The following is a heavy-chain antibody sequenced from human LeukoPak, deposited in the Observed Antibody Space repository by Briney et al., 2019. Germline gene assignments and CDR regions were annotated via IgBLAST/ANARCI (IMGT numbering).Heavy chain of an antibody. CDR1: GYTFTGYF. V-gene: IGHV1-2*02. CDR3: ARDATGVAYGDYADY. CDR2: INPNSGGT. D-gene: IGHD4-17*01. Sequence: ASVKVSCKASGYTFTGYFIHWVRQAPGLGLEWMGWINPNSGGTNYAQKFQGRVTMTRDTSISTAYMELSRLNSDDTVVYYCARDATGVAYGDYADYWGQGTLVTVSS. J-gene: IGHJ4*02.